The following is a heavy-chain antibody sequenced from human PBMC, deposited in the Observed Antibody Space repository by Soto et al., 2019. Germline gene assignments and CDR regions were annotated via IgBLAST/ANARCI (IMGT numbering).Heavy chain of an antibody. CDR2: IYYSGST. V-gene: IGHV4-31*03. CDR1: GGSISSGGYY. J-gene: IGHJ4*02. CDR3: ARSPLDLLRYFDWLFFFDY. D-gene: IGHD3-9*01. Sequence: SETLSLTCTVSGGSISSGGYYWSWIRQHPGKGLEWIGYIYYSGSTYYNPSLKSRVTISVDTSKNQFSLKLSSVTAADTAVYYCARSPLDLLRYFDWLFFFDYWGQGTLVTVSS.